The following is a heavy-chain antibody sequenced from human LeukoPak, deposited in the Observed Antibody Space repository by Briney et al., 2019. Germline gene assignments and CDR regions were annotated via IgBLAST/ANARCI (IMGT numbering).Heavy chain of an antibody. V-gene: IGHV4-34*01. J-gene: IGHJ4*02. CDR2: INHSGST. CDR3: ARGRDIVATIFGGYYFDY. Sequence: SETLSLTCAVYGGSFSGYYWSWIRQPPGKGLEWIGEINHSGSTSYNPSLKSRVTISVDTSKNQFSLKLSSVTAADTAVYYCARGRDIVATIFGGYYFDYWGQGTLVTVSS. CDR1: GGSFSGYY. D-gene: IGHD5-12*01.